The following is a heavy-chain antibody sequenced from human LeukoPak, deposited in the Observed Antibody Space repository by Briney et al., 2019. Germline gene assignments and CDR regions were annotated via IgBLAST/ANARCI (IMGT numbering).Heavy chain of an antibody. Sequence: GGSLRLSCAASGFSFISYGMHWVRQAPGKGLEWVGVISDDGRNKKYADSVKGRFTISRDNSKNTLYLQMNSLRPEDTAVYYCAKGVVAATNAAYYGMDVWGQGTTVTVSS. CDR2: ISDDGRNK. V-gene: IGHV3-30*18. CDR3: AKGVVAATNAAYYGMDV. D-gene: IGHD2-15*01. CDR1: GFSFISYG. J-gene: IGHJ6*02.